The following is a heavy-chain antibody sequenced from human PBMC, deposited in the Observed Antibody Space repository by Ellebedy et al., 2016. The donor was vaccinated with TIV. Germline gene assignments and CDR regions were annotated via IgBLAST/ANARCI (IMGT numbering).Heavy chain of an antibody. V-gene: IGHV3-11*06. CDR1: GFTFSDYY. CDR2: MSYSSTFT. Sequence: PGGSLRLSCAASGFTFSDYYMSWIRQPPGRGLEWVSYMSYSSTFTNYADSVKGRFTISRDNAKNSLYLQMNTLRVEDTAVYYCVRTGQDSWFDPWGQGTLVTVSS. CDR3: VRTGQDSWFDP. J-gene: IGHJ5*02.